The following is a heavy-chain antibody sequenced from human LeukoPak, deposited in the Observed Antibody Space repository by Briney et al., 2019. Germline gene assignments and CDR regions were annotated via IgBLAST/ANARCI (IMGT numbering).Heavy chain of an antibody. D-gene: IGHD3-22*01. CDR3: ARETYYYDSSGYLPTGYYGMDV. V-gene: IGHV1-69*13. J-gene: IGHJ6*02. CDR1: GGTFISYA. CDR2: IIPIFGTA. Sequence: SVKVSCKASGGTFISYAISWVRQAPGQGLEWMGGIIPIFGTANYAQKFQGRVTITADESTSTAYMELSSLRSEDTAVYYCARETYYYDSSGYLPTGYYGMDVWGQGTTVTVSS.